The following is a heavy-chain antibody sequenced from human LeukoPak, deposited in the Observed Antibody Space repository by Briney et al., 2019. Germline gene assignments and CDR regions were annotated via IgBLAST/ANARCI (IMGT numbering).Heavy chain of an antibody. CDR1: GGPFSGYY. J-gene: IGHJ4*02. CDR2: INHSGST. Sequence: PSETLSLTCAVYGGPFSGYYWSWIRQPPGKGLEWIGEINHSGSTNYNPSLKSRVTISVDTSKNQFSLKLSSVTAADTAVYYCARDGRYLRLFGYWGQGTLVTVSS. V-gene: IGHV4-34*01. CDR3: ARDGRYLRLFGY. D-gene: IGHD3-9*01.